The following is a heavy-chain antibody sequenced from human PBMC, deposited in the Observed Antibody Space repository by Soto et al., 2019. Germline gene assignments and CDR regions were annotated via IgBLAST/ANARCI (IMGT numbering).Heavy chain of an antibody. D-gene: IGHD5-12*01. V-gene: IGHV4-59*06. CDR1: GGSISSYY. Sequence: SETLSLTCTVSGGSISSYYSSWIRQPPGKGLEWIGYIYYSGSTYYNPSLKSRVTISVDTSKNQFSLKLSSVTAADTAVYYCARARVEMATMNWFDPWGQGTLVTVSS. CDR3: ARARVEMATMNWFDP. CDR2: IYYSGST. J-gene: IGHJ5*02.